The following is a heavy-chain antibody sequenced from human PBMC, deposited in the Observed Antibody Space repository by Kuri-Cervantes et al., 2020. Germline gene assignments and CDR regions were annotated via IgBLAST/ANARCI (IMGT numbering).Heavy chain of an antibody. CDR1: GFTLSSYA. J-gene: IGHJ4*02. V-gene: IGHV3-23*01. CDR2: ISGSGGST. CDR3: ARVGGSGMVY. D-gene: IGHD3-10*01. Sequence: GESLKISCAASGFTLSSYAMSWVRQAPGKGLEWVSAISGSGGSTYYADSVKGRFTISRDNSKNTLYLQMNSLRAEDTAVYYCARVGGSGMVYWGQGTLVTVSS.